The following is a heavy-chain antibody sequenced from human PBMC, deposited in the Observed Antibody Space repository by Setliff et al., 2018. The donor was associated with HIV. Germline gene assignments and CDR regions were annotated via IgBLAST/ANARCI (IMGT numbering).Heavy chain of an antibody. D-gene: IGHD3-22*01. V-gene: IGHV1-46*01. CDR2: INPNGGST. J-gene: IGHJ4*02. CDR3: ATDSSGPLSH. Sequence: ASVKVSCKASGYTFTSYYVHFVRQAPGQGPEWMGIINPNGGSTNYAQKFEGRVAMTADTSTNNVHMYLSSLRADDSATYYCATDSSGPLSHWGPGTLVTVSS. CDR1: GYTFTSYY.